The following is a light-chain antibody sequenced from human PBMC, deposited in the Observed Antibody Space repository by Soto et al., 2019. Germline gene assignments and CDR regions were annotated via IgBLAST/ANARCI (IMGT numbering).Light chain of an antibody. CDR3: QQYGTSEII. Sequence: IVMTQSPATLSVSAWQRATLSFSSSQSVNIYLAWYQQKPGQAPRLLIYGASSRATGVPDRYSASGSGTDFTLTISRLEPEDFAVFFCQQYGTSEIIFGQGTRLENK. J-gene: IGKJ5*01. CDR1: QSVNIY. V-gene: IGKV3-20*01. CDR2: GAS.